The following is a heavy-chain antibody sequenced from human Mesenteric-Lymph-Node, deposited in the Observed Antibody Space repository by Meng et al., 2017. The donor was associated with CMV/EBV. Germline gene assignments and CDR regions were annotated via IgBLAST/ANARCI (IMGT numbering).Heavy chain of an antibody. CDR3: ARGLKQQLGYYCHTMDV. J-gene: IGHJ6*02. Sequence: GESLKISCAVSGFTVSSNYMSWVRQAPGKGLEWVSVIYSAGTTYYADSVKGRFTISRDNSKNTVNLQMNSLRDEGTAVYYCARGLKQQLGYYCHTMDVWGLGTTVTVSS. CDR2: IYSAGTT. V-gene: IGHV3-53*01. CDR1: GFTVSSNY. D-gene: IGHD6-13*01.